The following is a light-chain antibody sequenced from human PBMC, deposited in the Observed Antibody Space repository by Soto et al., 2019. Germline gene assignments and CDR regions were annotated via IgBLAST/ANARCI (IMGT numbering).Light chain of an antibody. CDR2: GAS. V-gene: IGKV3-20*01. J-gene: IGKJ2*01. CDR3: QQYGGSPRT. CDR1: QSVFNNN. Sequence: EIELTQSPGTLSLSPGERATLSCRASQSVFNNNLAWYQQKPGQAPRLLMFGASSRPTGIPDRFSGSGSGTDFTLTISRLEPEDFAIYHCQQYGGSPRTFGQGTKLEIK.